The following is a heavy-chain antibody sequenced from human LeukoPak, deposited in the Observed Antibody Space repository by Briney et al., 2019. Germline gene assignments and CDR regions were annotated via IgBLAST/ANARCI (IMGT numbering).Heavy chain of an antibody. CDR1: GGSFSGYY. CDR2: INHSGST. J-gene: IGHJ6*03. D-gene: IGHD6-13*01. CDR3: ARGSSSWYHEGPRRYYYYMDV. Sequence: SETLSLTCAVYGGSFSGYYWSWIRQPPGKGLEWIGEINHSGSTKYNPSLKSRVTISLDTSKNKFSLMLSSVTAADTAVYYCARGSSSWYHEGPRRYYYYMDVWGKGTTVTVSS. V-gene: IGHV4-34*01.